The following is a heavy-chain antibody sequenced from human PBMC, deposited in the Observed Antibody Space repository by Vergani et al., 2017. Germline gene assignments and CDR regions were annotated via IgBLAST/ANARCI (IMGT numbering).Heavy chain of an antibody. D-gene: IGHD2-15*01. CDR1: GDSVISSDYH. CDR2: MDYSGST. J-gene: IGHJ4*02. Sequence: QVQLQESGPGLVKPSETLSLTCTVSGDSVISSDYHWGWIRQPPGKGLDWIGSMDYSGSTSYNPSLESRITISFETPKNQFSLRLTSVTAAGTAVYYCASKRGACRAAYCHSYDFWGPGTLVGVSS. CDR3: ASKRGACRAAYCHSYDF. V-gene: IGHV4-39*01.